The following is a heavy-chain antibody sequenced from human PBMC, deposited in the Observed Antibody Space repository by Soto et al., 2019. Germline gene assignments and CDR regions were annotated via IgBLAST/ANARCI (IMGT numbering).Heavy chain of an antibody. Sequence: SVKVSCKASGGTFSSYAISWVRQAPGQGLEWMGGIIPIFGTANYAQKFQGRVTITADESTSTAYMELSSLRSEDTAVYYCARSFCDTSDYYYGMDVWGQGTTVTVSS. J-gene: IGHJ6*02. CDR3: ARSFCDTSDYYYGMDV. V-gene: IGHV1-69*13. CDR2: IIPIFGTA. D-gene: IGHD3-3*01. CDR1: GGTFSSYA.